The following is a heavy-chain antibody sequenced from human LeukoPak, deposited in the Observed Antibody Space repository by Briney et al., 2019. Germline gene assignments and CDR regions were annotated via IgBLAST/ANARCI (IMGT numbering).Heavy chain of an antibody. J-gene: IGHJ4*02. Sequence: SETLSLTCTVSGYSISSGYYWGWIRQPPGKGLEWIGSIYHSGSTYYNPSLKSRVTISVDTSKNQFSLKLSSVTAADTAVYYCARGRDIVGAQYFDYWGQGTLVTVSS. D-gene: IGHD1-26*01. CDR1: GYSISSGYY. CDR3: ARGRDIVGAQYFDY. V-gene: IGHV4-38-2*02. CDR2: IYHSGST.